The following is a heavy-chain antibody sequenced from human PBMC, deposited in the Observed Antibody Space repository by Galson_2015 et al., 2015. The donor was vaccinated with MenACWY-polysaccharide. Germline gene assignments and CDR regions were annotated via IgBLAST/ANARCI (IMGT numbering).Heavy chain of an antibody. CDR3: ARYVPSIFELGRIYVMGV. CDR1: GYTFVKFG. V-gene: IGHV1-18*04. CDR2: IRTSNGDT. Sequence: SVKVSCKASGYTFVKFGISWVRQAPGQGLQWMGWIRTSNGDTTYEQRFKGRLTMTTDTSTGTGYMELWSLRSDDTATYYCARYVPSIFELGRIYVMGVGGPATNVTGSS. D-gene: IGHD3-3*01. J-gene: IGHJ6*01.